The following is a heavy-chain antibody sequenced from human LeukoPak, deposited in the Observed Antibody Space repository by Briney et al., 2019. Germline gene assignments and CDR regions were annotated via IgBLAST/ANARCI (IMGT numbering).Heavy chain of an antibody. Sequence: GGSLRHSCAASGFTFNNYGMHWVRQAPGKGLEWVAFIRFDGSNKDYGDSVKGRFTISRDNPKNTLYMQMNSLRAEDTAVYYCAKDNGYGGNYYYMDVWGKGTTVTVSS. V-gene: IGHV3-30*02. CDR1: GFTFNNYG. D-gene: IGHD5-12*01. J-gene: IGHJ6*03. CDR2: IRFDGSNK. CDR3: AKDNGYGGNYYYMDV.